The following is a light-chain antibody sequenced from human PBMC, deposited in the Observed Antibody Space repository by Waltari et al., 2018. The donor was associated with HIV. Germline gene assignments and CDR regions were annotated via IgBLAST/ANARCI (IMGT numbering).Light chain of an antibody. CDR2: DVS. J-gene: IGLJ2*01. CDR1: SSDIGFYYY. V-gene: IGLV2-11*01. Sequence: QSSLTQPRSVSGSPGQSVTLSCTGTSSDIGFYYYVSWYQQHAGKAPKPVIYDVSKRPAGVPDRFSGSKSGNTASLTISGLQPEDEADYHCCSYGGRRIFAGGTKLTVL. CDR3: CSYGGRRI.